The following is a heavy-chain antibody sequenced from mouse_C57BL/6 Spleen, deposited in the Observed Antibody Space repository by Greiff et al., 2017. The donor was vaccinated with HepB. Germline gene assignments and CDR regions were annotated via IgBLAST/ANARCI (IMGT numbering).Heavy chain of an antibody. Sequence: EVQLQQSGPELVKPGASVKISCKASGYTFTDYYMNWVKQSHGKSLEWIGDINPNNGGTSYNQKFKGKATLTVDKSSSTAYMELRSLTSEDSAVYYCARMVKSMDDYDRVFDYWGQGTTLTVSS. CDR3: ARMVKSMDDYDRVFDY. CDR2: INPNNGGT. J-gene: IGHJ2*01. D-gene: IGHD2-4*01. V-gene: IGHV1-26*01. CDR1: GYTFTDYY.